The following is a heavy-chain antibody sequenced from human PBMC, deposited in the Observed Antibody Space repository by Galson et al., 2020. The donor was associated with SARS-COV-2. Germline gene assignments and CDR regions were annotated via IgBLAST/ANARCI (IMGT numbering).Heavy chain of an antibody. Sequence: ASVKVSCKASGYTFTDYYVDWVRQAPGQGLEWMGRINPKSGGANYAQRFQGRVTMTRDTSITTAYTELRRLRSDDTAVYYCATLTGDDSDYFDYWGQGALVTVSS. CDR3: ATLTGDDSDYFDY. CDR2: INPKSGGA. V-gene: IGHV1-2*06. J-gene: IGHJ4*02. CDR1: GYTFTDYY. D-gene: IGHD7-27*01.